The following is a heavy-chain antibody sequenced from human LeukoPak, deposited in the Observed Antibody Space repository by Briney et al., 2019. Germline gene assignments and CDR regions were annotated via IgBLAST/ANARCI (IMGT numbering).Heavy chain of an antibody. CDR2: IKQDGSEK. D-gene: IGHD3-22*01. CDR3: ARDVLAPLYSSGYSYGMDV. J-gene: IGHJ6*02. Sequence: PGGSLRLSCAASGFTFSSYWMSWVRQAPGKGLEWVANIKQDGSEKYYVDSVKGRFTISRDNAKNSLYLQMNSLRAEDTAVYYCARDVLAPLYSSGYSYGMDVWGQGTTVTVSS. V-gene: IGHV3-7*01. CDR1: GFTFSSYW.